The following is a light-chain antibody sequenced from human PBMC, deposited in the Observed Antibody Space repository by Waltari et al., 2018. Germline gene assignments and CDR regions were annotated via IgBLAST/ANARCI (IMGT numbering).Light chain of an antibody. J-gene: IGKJ2*01. Sequence: DIQLTQSPSFLSASVGARVTIPCRASQGISSYLAWYQQQPGEAPKLLISAASTLQSGVPSRFSGSGSGTEFTLTIRSLQPEDFATYYCQQLNSFPYTFGQGTKLDIK. V-gene: IGKV1-9*01. CDR3: QQLNSFPYT. CDR1: QGISSY. CDR2: AAS.